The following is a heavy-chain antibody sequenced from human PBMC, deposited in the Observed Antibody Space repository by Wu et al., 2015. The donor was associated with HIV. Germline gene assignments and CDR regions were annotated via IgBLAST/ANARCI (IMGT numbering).Heavy chain of an antibody. J-gene: IGHJ4*02. CDR2: IIPIFGTA. CDR1: GGTFSTFA. CDR3: ARVVGSGMYYFDY. D-gene: IGHD3-10*01. V-gene: IGHV1-69*05. Sequence: QVQLVQSGAEVKKPGSSVKVSCKASGGTFSTFAISWVRQAPGQGLEWMGGIIPIFGTANYAQKFQGRVTITTDESTNTAYMDLSSLRSEDTAVYYCARVVGSGMYYFDYWGQGTLVTVSS.